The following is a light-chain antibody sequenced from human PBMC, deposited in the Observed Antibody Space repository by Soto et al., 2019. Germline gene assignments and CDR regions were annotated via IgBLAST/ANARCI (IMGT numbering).Light chain of an antibody. CDR2: VAS. J-gene: IGKJ4*01. CDR1: QSISSS. V-gene: IGKV3-15*01. Sequence: ETVMTQSPASLSVSPGERATLSCRASQSISSSLAWYQQKPGQPPRLLIYVASARATGVPARFTGSGSGTDFTLTISSLQSEDVAVYYCQQYNNWPLTFGGGTKVEI. CDR3: QQYNNWPLT.